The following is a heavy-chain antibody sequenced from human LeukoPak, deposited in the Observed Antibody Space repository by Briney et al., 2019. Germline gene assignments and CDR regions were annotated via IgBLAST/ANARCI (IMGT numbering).Heavy chain of an antibody. D-gene: IGHD2-15*01. CDR2: INPNSGNT. CDR1: GYTFTGYY. V-gene: IGHV1-8*03. Sequence: ASVKVSCKASGYTFTGYYIHWVRQAPGQGLEWLGWINPNSGNTGYAQKFQGRVTITRNTSISTAYMELSSLRSEDTAVYYCARGVVVVVAATTKLLYYFDYWGQGTLVTVSS. CDR3: ARGVVVVVAATTKLLYYFDY. J-gene: IGHJ4*02.